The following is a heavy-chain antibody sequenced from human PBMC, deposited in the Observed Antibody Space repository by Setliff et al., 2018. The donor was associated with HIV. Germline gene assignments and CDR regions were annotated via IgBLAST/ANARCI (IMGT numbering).Heavy chain of an antibody. V-gene: IGHV4-4*02. J-gene: IGHJ6*03. Sequence: SETLSLTCAVSGGSISSNWWSWVRQSPGKGLEWIGEIYHSGSTHYNPSLQSRVTISVDKSKSQFSLKLSSVTAADTAVYYCNIYYYYYMDVWGKGTTVTVSS. CDR2: IYHSGST. CDR1: GGSISSNW. CDR3: NIYYYYYMDV.